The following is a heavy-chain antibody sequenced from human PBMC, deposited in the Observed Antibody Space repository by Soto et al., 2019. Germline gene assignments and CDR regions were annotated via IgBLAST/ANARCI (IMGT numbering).Heavy chain of an antibody. CDR1: GGFISSSSYY. Sequence: SETLSLTCTVSGGFISSSSYYWGWIRQPPGKGLEWIGSIYYSGSTYYNPSLKSRVTISVDTSKNQFSLKLSSVTAADTAVYYCARHATYYDFWSGYYSASGVGYWGQGTLVTVSS. CDR2: IYYSGST. V-gene: IGHV4-39*01. D-gene: IGHD3-3*01. CDR3: ARHATYYDFWSGYYSASGVGY. J-gene: IGHJ4*02.